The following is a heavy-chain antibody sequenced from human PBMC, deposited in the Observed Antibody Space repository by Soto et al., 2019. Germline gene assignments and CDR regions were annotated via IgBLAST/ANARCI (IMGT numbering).Heavy chain of an antibody. CDR2: IYYSGST. CDR1: GGSISSGDYY. Sequence: QVQLQESGPGLVKPSQTLSLTCTVSGGSISSGDYYWSWIRQPPGKGLEWIGYIYYSGSTYYNPSLKSRVTISVDTSKNQFALKLSSVTAADTAVYYCASHIQLWGYGTDYWGQGTLVTVSS. D-gene: IGHD5-18*01. J-gene: IGHJ4*02. V-gene: IGHV4-30-4*01. CDR3: ASHIQLWGYGTDY.